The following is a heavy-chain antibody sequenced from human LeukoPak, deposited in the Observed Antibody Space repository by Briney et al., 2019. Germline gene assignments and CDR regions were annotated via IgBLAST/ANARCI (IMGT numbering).Heavy chain of an antibody. V-gene: IGHV4-4*02. Sequence: PSETLSLTCAVSGGSTSSSNWWGWVRQPPGKGLEWIGEIYHSGNTKYNPSLESRVTISVDKSKNQFSLRLTSVTAADTAVYYCTTSRSLSYYFDYWGQGTLLTVSS. J-gene: IGHJ4*02. CDR3: TTSRSLSYYFDY. D-gene: IGHD3-10*01. CDR1: GGSTSSSNW. CDR2: IYHSGNT.